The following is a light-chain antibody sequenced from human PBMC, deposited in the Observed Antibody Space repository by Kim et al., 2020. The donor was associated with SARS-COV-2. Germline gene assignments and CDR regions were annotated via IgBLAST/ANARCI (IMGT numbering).Light chain of an antibody. V-gene: IGKV3-20*01. CDR3: QQYGSSPWT. Sequence: LSPGERAPLPCRASQSVSSSYLAWYQQNPGPAPRLLIYGASSRATGITDRFSGSGSGTDFTLTISRLEPEDFAVYYCQQYGSSPWTFGQGTKVEI. CDR1: QSVSSSY. J-gene: IGKJ1*01. CDR2: GAS.